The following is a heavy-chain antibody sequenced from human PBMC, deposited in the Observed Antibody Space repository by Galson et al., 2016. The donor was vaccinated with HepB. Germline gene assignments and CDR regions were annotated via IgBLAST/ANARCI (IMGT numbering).Heavy chain of an antibody. Sequence: SLRLSCAASGFTFSGSAMHWVRQASGRGLEWVGRIRSKPNNYATAYAASVKGRFTISRDDSKNTAYLQMNSLKTEDTAVYYCIRGLDYWGQGTLVTVSS. CDR1: GFTFSGSA. CDR2: IRSKPNNYAT. CDR3: IRGLDY. J-gene: IGHJ4*02. V-gene: IGHV3-73*01.